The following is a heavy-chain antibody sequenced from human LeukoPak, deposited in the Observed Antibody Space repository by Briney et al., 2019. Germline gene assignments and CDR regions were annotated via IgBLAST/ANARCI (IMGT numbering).Heavy chain of an antibody. J-gene: IGHJ3*02. D-gene: IGHD5-24*01. Sequence: ASVKVSCKASGYTFTSYGISWVRQAPGQGLEWMGWISAYNGNTDYTQKLQGRVTMTTDTSTSTAYMELRSLRSDDTAVYYCARDFYPVPTNDAFDIWGQGTMVTVSS. CDR3: ARDFYPVPTNDAFDI. CDR2: ISAYNGNT. CDR1: GYTFTSYG. V-gene: IGHV1-18*01.